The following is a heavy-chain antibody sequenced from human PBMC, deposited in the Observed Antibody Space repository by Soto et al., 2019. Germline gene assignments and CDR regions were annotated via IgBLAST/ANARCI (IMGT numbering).Heavy chain of an antibody. CDR1: GYTFTSYA. Sequence: QVQLVQSGAEQKKPGASVKVSCKASGYTFTSYAMHSVRQAPGQRLEWMGWINAGNGNTKYSQKFQGRVTITRDTSASAAYMELSSRRSEDTAVYYCARSNLVVTALDYWGQGTLVTVSS. D-gene: IGHD2-21*02. J-gene: IGHJ4*02. CDR3: ARSNLVVTALDY. V-gene: IGHV1-3*05. CDR2: INAGNGNT.